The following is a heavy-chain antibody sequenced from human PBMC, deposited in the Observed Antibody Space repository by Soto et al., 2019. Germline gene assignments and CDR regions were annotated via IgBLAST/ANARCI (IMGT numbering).Heavy chain of an antibody. J-gene: IGHJ4*02. CDR1: GYTFTSYG. Sequence: ASVKVSCKASGYTFTSYGISWVRQAPGQGLEWMGWISAYNGNTNYAQKLQGRVTMTTDTSTSTAYMELRSLRSDDTAVYYCARDSAIEARPGGSGFDYCGQGTLVTVSS. CDR2: ISAYNGNT. CDR3: ARDSAIEARPGGSGFDY. V-gene: IGHV1-18*01. D-gene: IGHD6-6*01.